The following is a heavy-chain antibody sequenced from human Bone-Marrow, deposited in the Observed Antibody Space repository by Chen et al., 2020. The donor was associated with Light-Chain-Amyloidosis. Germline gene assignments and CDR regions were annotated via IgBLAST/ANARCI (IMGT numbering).Heavy chain of an antibody. Sequence: QVQLVESGGGVVQPGGSLRLSCAASGFAFSSYAMHWVRQAPGEGLEWVAYIRYDGNTIYYADAVKVRFTISRDNSKNTLYLQMNSLRAEDTAVYYCAKEYEFWSGLLEYWGQGTLVTVSS. CDR3: AKEYEFWSGLLEY. CDR1: GFAFSSYA. CDR2: IRYDGNTI. D-gene: IGHD3-3*01. V-gene: IGHV3-30*02. J-gene: IGHJ4*02.